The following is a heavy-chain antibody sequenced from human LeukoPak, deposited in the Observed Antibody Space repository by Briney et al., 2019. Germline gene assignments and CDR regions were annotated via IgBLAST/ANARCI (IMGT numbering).Heavy chain of an antibody. D-gene: IGHD5-18*01. CDR2: INPSVGSA. J-gene: IGHJ4*02. V-gene: IGHV1-46*01. CDR1: GYTFSRYY. Sequence: AASVKVSCKASGYTFSRYYMHWVRQAPGQGLEWMGIINPSVGSASTAQRFQGRVTMTMTRDTSTSTVYMELSSLRSEDTAVYYCAREGEDTAMAPDYWGQGTLVTVSS. CDR3: AREGEDTAMAPDY.